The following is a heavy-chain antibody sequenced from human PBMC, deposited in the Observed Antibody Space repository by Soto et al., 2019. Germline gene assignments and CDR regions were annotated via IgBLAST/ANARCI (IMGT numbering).Heavy chain of an antibody. Sequence: EVQLVESGGGLVQPGGSLRLSCAASGFTFSSYEMNWFRQAPGKGLEGVSYISSSGSTIYYADSVKGRFTSSRDNAKNSLYLQMNSMRAEDTAVYYCARGERSGLRHLSYSGMDVWGQGTTVTVSS. D-gene: IGHD1-1*01. CDR3: ARGERSGLRHLSYSGMDV. CDR2: ISSSGSTI. J-gene: IGHJ6*02. V-gene: IGHV3-48*03. CDR1: GFTFSSYE.